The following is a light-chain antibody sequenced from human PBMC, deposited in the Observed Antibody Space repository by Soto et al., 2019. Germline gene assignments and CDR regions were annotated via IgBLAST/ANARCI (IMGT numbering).Light chain of an antibody. CDR3: GSYASATLI. CDR2: EVR. CDR1: SSDIGAYDY. V-gene: IGLV2-14*03. J-gene: IGLJ2*01. Sequence: QSALTQPASVSGSPGQSITISCTGTSSDIGAYDYVSWFQQYSGKAPTLIIYEVRCRPSGVSSRFSGSKSGNTASLTISGLQTEDEADYYCGSYASATLIFGGGTKVTVL.